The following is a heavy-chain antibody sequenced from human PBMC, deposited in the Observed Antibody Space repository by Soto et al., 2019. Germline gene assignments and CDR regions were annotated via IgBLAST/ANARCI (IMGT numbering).Heavy chain of an antibody. CDR1: GYSFSSYW. CDR3: ARRGYCSGGSCYSGVYYYYGMDV. D-gene: IGHD2-15*01. Sequence: GESLKISCKASGYSFSSYWIAWVRQMPGKGLEWKGIIYPADSDIRYSESSEGHVTISVDKSISTAYLQWSSLKASDTAMYYCARRGYCSGGSCYSGVYYYYGMDVWGQGTTVTVSS. V-gene: IGHV5-51*01. CDR2: IYPADSDI. J-gene: IGHJ6*02.